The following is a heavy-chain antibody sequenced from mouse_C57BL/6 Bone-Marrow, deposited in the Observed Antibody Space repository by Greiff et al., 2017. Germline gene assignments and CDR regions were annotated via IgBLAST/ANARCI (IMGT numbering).Heavy chain of an antibody. CDR3: ARCSIYDGYYG. V-gene: IGHV1-4*01. CDR2: INPSSGYT. J-gene: IGHJ2*01. D-gene: IGHD2-3*01. Sequence: VQVVESGAELARPGASVKMSCKASGYNFTSYTMHWVKQRPGQGLEWIGYINPSSGYTKYTQKFKDKATLTADKSSSTAYMQLSSLTSEDSAVYYCARCSIYDGYYGWGKGTTLTVSS. CDR1: GYNFTSYT.